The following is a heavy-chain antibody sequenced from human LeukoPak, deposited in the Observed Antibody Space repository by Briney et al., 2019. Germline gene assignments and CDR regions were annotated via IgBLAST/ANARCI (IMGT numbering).Heavy chain of an antibody. CDR3: ARGRVGALLHALDI. CDR1: GFTFGSYA. J-gene: IGHJ3*02. Sequence: GGSLRLSCAGSGFTFGSYAINWVRQALGKGLEWVSAIRTSSSATYYADSVKGRFATSRDDSRSTVFLQMNSLRAEDTAVYYCARGRVGALLHALDIWGQGTLVAVSS. CDR2: IRTSSSAT. D-gene: IGHD1-26*01. V-gene: IGHV3-23*01.